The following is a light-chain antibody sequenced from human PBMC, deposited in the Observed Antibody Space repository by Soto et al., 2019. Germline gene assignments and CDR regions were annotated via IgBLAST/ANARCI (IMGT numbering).Light chain of an antibody. Sequence: QSVLTQPASVSGSPGQSITISCTGTSSDVGGYNYVSWYQQHPGKAPKLMIYDVNNRPSGVSNRFSGFKSGNTASLTISGLQAEDEADYYCSSYTSSSTLEVFGTGTKVTVL. V-gene: IGLV2-14*03. CDR1: SSDVGGYNY. J-gene: IGLJ1*01. CDR3: SSYTSSSTLEV. CDR2: DVN.